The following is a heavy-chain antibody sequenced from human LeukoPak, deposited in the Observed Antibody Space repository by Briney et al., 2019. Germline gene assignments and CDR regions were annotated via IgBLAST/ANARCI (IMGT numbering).Heavy chain of an antibody. J-gene: IGHJ6*03. D-gene: IGHD1-26*01. CDR1: GGSISSHY. V-gene: IGHV4-59*11. Sequence: SETLSLTCTVSGGSISSHYWSWIRQPPGKGLEWIGYIYYSGGTNYNPSLKSRVTISVDTSKNQFSLKLSSVTAADTAVYYCARDRKGDYYYYYMDVWGKGTTVTVSS. CDR3: ARDRKGDYYYYYMDV. CDR2: IYYSGGT.